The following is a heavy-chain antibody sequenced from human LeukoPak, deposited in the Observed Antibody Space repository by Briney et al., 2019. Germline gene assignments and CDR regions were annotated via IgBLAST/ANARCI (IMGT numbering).Heavy chain of an antibody. CDR1: GFTFSSYW. Sequence: QPGGTLTLSCAASGFTFSSYWMHWVRQAPGKGLVWVSRINSDGRTTTYADSVRGRFTISRDNAKNTLYLQMNSLRAEDTAVYYCAREYSSWFDYWGQGTLVSVSS. J-gene: IGHJ4*02. CDR2: INSDGRTT. D-gene: IGHD6-6*01. V-gene: IGHV3-74*01. CDR3: AREYSSWFDY.